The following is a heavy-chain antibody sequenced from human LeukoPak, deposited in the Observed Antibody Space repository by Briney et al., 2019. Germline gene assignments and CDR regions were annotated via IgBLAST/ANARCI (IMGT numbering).Heavy chain of an antibody. CDR3: VRIPNSANFPNWFDP. Sequence: GGSLRLSCAASGFTFSSYTINWVRQAPGKGLEWISSISGSSSHIYYADSVEGRFTISRDNAKDPLYLQMNSLRAEDTALYYCVRIPNSANFPNWFDPWGQGTLVTVSS. CDR1: GFTFSSYT. CDR2: ISGSSSHI. D-gene: IGHD4/OR15-4a*01. J-gene: IGHJ5*02. V-gene: IGHV3-21*01.